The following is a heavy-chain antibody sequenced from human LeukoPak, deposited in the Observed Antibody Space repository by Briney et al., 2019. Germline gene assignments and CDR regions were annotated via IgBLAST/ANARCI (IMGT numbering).Heavy chain of an antibody. Sequence: GGSLRLSCAASGFTFSSCAMSWVRQAPGKGLEWVSSFSGNGGATYYADSVKGRFTISRDNSKNMLYLQMNSLRAEDTAVYYCTTLLTMIHWGQGTLVTVSS. CDR3: TTLLTMIH. V-gene: IGHV3-23*01. J-gene: IGHJ4*02. CDR1: GFTFSSCA. D-gene: IGHD3-22*01. CDR2: FSGNGGAT.